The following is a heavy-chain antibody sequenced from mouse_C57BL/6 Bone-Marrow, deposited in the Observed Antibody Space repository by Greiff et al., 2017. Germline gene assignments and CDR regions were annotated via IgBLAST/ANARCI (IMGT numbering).Heavy chain of an antibody. D-gene: IGHD2-1*01. CDR2: INPNNGGT. CDR1: GYTFTDYY. CDR3: ARSLYYGNYGDYAMDY. V-gene: IGHV1-26*01. Sequence: EVQLQQSGPELVKPGASVKISCKASGYTFTDYYMNWVKQSHGKSLEWIGDINPNNGGTSYNQKFKGKATLTVDKSSSTAYMELRSLTSEDSAVYYCARSLYYGNYGDYAMDYWGQGTSVTVSS. J-gene: IGHJ4*01.